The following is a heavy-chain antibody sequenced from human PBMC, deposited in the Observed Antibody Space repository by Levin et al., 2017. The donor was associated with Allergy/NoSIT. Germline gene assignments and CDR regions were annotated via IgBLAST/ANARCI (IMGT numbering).Heavy chain of an antibody. V-gene: IGHV3-49*03. CDR2: IRSKAYGGTT. CDR3: TRCRLLWSYYMDV. Sequence: GGSLRLSCTASGFTFGDYAMSWFRQAPGKGLEWVGFIRSKAYGGTTEYAASVKGRFTISRDDSKSIAYLQMNSLKTEDTAVYYCTRCRLLWSYYMDVWGKGTTVTVSS. CDR1: GFTFGDYA. J-gene: IGHJ6*03. D-gene: IGHD3-10*01.